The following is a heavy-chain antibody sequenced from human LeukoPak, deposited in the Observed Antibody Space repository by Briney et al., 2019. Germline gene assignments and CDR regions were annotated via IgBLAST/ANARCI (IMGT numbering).Heavy chain of an antibody. J-gene: IGHJ4*02. CDR2: IKPDGSEK. CDR3: AKDLSGFGY. CDR1: GFTFSSYG. D-gene: IGHD1-26*01. V-gene: IGHV3-7*01. Sequence: GGSLRLSCAASGFTFSSYGMHWVRQAPGKGLEWVANIKPDGSEKYYVDSVKGRFTISRDNAKNSLYLQMNNLRAEDTAVYYCAKDLSGFGYWGQGTLVTVSS.